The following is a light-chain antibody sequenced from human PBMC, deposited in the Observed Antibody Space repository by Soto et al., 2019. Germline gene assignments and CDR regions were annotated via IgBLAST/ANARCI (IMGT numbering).Light chain of an antibody. CDR3: HQYSNWPLT. J-gene: IGKJ1*01. CDR2: GAS. V-gene: IGKV3-15*01. Sequence: ERVMTQCPATVCVSQGERASISCGASQTVNSKMAWYQQKPGQGPRLLIYGASTRATGIPARFSGSGSGTEFTLTISSLQLEDLAVYWCHQYSNWPLTFGQGTRWIS. CDR1: QTVNSK.